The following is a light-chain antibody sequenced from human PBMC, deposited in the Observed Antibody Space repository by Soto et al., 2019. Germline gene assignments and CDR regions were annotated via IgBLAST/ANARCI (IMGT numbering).Light chain of an antibody. V-gene: IGKV1-8*01. CDR3: QQYYSEPPT. J-gene: IGKJ1*01. CDR1: QGISSY. CDR2: AAS. Sequence: AIRMTQSPSSFSASTGDRVTITCRASQGISSYLAWYQQKPGKAPKLLIYAASTLQSGVPSMFSGSGSGTDFTLTISCLQSEEFATYYCQQYYSEPPTFGQGTKV.